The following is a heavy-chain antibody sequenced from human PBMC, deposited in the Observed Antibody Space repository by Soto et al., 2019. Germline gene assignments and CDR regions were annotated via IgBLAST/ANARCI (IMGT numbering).Heavy chain of an antibody. CDR3: GREESGYYGSGSYSRFDF. D-gene: IGHD3-10*01. CDR1: GFTFRSYA. CDR2: ISFDGTNK. V-gene: IGHV3-30-3*01. J-gene: IGHJ4*02. Sequence: GASLRLSCAASGFTFRSYAMHWVRQAPGKGLEWVALISFDGTNKYYAESVRGRFTISRDNSENTVHLEMTSLRLADTAVYFCGREESGYYGSGSYSRFDFWGQGALVTVSS.